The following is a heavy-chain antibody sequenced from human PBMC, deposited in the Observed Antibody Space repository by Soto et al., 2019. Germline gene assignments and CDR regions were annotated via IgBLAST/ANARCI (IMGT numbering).Heavy chain of an antibody. CDR2: INPNSGGA. J-gene: IGHJ5*02. CDR1: GYTFTGYY. Sequence: ASVKVSCKASGYTFTGYYMHWVRQAPGQGLEWMGWINPNSGGANYAQKFQGRVTMTRDTSIGTAYMELSRLRSDDTAVYYCAREVAAAAKNNWFDPWGQGTLVTVSS. V-gene: IGHV1-2*02. D-gene: IGHD6-13*01. CDR3: AREVAAAAKNNWFDP.